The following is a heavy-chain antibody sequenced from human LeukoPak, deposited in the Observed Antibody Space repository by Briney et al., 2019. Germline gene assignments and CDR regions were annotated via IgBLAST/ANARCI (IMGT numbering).Heavy chain of an antibody. V-gene: IGHV3-21*01. CDR1: GFTFSNHN. CDR2: ISTSSSYI. CDR3: GRDTDFDY. J-gene: IGHJ4*02. Sequence: GGSLRLSCAASGFTFSNHNMNWVRQAPGKGLEWVSSISTSSSYIYYADSVKGRFTISRDNAKNSLYLQMNSLRAEDTAVYYCGRDTDFDYWGQGTLVTVSS.